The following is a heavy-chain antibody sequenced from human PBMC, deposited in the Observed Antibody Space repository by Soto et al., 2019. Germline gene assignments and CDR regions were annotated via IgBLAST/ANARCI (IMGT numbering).Heavy chain of an antibody. Sequence: EVHLLESGGGLVQPGGSLRLSCAASGSTFGNDAMNWVRQTPGQGPEWVSSISGSGSNTYYADSLKGRFTVSRDNSKNTQYLQMNSLRVEDTGVYYCANELRRSSDFWGQGTLVTVSS. D-gene: IGHD3-10*01. J-gene: IGHJ4*02. CDR3: ANELRRSSDF. CDR2: ISGSGSNT. V-gene: IGHV3-23*01. CDR1: GSTFGNDA.